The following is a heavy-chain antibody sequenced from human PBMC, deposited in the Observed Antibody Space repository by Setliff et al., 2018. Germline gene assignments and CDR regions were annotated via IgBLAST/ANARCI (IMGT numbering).Heavy chain of an antibody. CDR3: TSTTLDF. CDR2: IWNDGSTK. D-gene: IGHD1-1*01. Sequence: GSLRLSCVASGFTFSNYGMHWVRQAPGKGLEWVALIWNDGSTKFYGDSVKGRFTISRDNSENTLYLHMSSLRSEDTGIYYCTSTTLDFWGPGTLVTVSS. J-gene: IGHJ4*02. CDR1: GFTFSNYG. V-gene: IGHV3-33*01.